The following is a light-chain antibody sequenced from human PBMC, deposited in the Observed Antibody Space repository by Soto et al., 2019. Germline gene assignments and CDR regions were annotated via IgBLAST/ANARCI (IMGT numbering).Light chain of an antibody. CDR1: SSDVGGYNS. J-gene: IGLJ1*01. V-gene: IGLV2-14*03. Sequence: QSALTQPASVSGSPGESITISCIGTSSDVGGYNSVSWYQHHPGKAPKLILYGVGDRPSGVSYRFSGSKSGNTASLTISGLQAADEADYFCSSFTSSMTNVFGSGTKVTVL. CDR3: SSFTSSMTNV. CDR2: GVG.